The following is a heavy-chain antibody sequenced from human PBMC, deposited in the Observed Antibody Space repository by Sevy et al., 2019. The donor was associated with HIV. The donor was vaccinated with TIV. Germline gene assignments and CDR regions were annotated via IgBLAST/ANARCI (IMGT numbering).Heavy chain of an antibody. J-gene: IGHJ6*02. CDR3: ARDNDFGDTAMGRSYYYYYYGMDV. CDR1: GFTFSSYA. CDR2: ISYDGSNK. Sequence: GSLRLSCAASGFTFSSYAMHWVRQAPGKGLEWVAVISYDGSNKYYADSVKGRFTISRDNSKNTLYLQMNSLRAEDTAVYYCARDNDFGDTAMGRSYYYYYYGMDVWGQGTTVTVSS. D-gene: IGHD5-18*01. V-gene: IGHV3-30*04.